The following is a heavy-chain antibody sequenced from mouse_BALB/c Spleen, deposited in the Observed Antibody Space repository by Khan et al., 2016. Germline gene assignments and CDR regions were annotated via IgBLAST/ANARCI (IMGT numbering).Heavy chain of an antibody. V-gene: IGHV3-8*02. Sequence: EVQLQESGPSLVKPSQTLSLTCSVTGDSITSGYWNWIRKFPGNKLEYMGYISYSGSTYYNPSLKSRISITRDTSTNQYSLQLNSVTTEDTATYYCARRSTMIISGFAYWGQGTLVTVSA. CDR3: ARRSTMIISGFAY. J-gene: IGHJ3*01. D-gene: IGHD2-4*01. CDR2: ISYSGST. CDR1: GDSITSGY.